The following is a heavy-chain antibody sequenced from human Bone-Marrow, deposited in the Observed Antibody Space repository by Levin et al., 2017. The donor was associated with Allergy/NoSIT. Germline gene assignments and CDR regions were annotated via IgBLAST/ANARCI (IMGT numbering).Heavy chain of an antibody. J-gene: IGHJ3*02. Sequence: SGPTLVKPTQTLTLTCTFSGFSLTTYGVGVAWIRQPPGEALEWLALIYWNDDKRYSPSLKSRLTITKDTSKNEVVLTMTNMDPVDTATYFCAHLSYPLYGSGYYPDDSFDIWGQGTMVTVSS. CDR2: IYWNDDK. CDR1: GFSLTTYGVG. CDR3: AHLSYPLYGSGYYPDDSFDI. V-gene: IGHV2-5*01. D-gene: IGHD6-19*01.